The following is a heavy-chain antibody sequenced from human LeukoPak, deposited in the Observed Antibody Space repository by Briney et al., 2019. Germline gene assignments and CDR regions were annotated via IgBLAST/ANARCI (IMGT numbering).Heavy chain of an antibody. CDR2: IYPGDSNT. Sequence: GESLKISCKGSGYTFTNYWIAWVRQMPGRGPEGMAIIYPGDSNTRYSPSFQGQITISADKSISTAYLQWSSLKASDTAMYYCARQGMHYNFLTGYYSYYLDYWGQGTLVTVSS. CDR1: GYTFTNYW. CDR3: ARQGMHYNFLTGYYSYYLDY. V-gene: IGHV5-51*01. J-gene: IGHJ4*02. D-gene: IGHD3-9*01.